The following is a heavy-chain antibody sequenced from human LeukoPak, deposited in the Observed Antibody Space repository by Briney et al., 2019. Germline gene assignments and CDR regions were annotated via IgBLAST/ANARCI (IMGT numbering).Heavy chain of an antibody. V-gene: IGHV4-4*07. CDR1: GGSISSYY. D-gene: IGHD1-26*01. Sequence: PSETLSLTCTVSGGSISSYYWNWIRQPAGKGLEWIGRIYTSGSTNYNPSLKSRVTMSVDTSKNQFSLKLSSVTAADTAVYYCARDKSGSSNLYYYYYYYMDVWGKGTTVTVSS. CDR3: ARDKSGSSNLYYYYYYYMDV. J-gene: IGHJ6*03. CDR2: IYTSGST.